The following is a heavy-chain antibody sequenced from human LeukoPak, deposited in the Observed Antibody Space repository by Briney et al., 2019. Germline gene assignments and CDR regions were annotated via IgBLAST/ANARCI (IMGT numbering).Heavy chain of an antibody. V-gene: IGHV4-39*01. CDR2: IYYTGIT. J-gene: IGHJ4*02. CDR1: VDSISSSSYY. CDR3: ARGSGSSAGFDF. D-gene: IGHD3-10*01. Sequence: SETLSLTCTVSVDSISSSSYYWGWIPQPPGKGLEWIGSIYYTGITYYNPSLKSRVTISVDTSKNQFSLKLTSVTAADTAVYYCARGSGSSAGFDFWGQGTLVTVSS.